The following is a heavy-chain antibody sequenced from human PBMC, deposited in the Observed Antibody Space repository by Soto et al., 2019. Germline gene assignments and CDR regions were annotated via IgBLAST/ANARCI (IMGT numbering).Heavy chain of an antibody. CDR1: GFTFSSYS. Sequence: EVQLVESGGGLVQPGGSLRLSCAASGFTFSSYSMNWVRQAPGKGLEWVSYISSSSSTIYYADSVKGRFTISRDNAKNSLYLQMNSLRAEDTAVDYCAREGANVDTARPIPYYGMDVWGQGTTVTVSS. D-gene: IGHD5-18*01. CDR3: AREGANVDTARPIPYYGMDV. J-gene: IGHJ6*02. CDR2: ISSSSSTI. V-gene: IGHV3-48*01.